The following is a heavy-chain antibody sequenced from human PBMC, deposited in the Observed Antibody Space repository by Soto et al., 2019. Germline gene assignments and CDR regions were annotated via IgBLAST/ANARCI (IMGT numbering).Heavy chain of an antibody. CDR3: AREDGGGPFDY. D-gene: IGHD2-15*01. CDR1: GFTFSAYA. CDR2: MSGTSADT. J-gene: IGHJ4*02. Sequence: DVHLLESGGGLVQPGGSLRLSCAASGFTFSAYAMHWVRQAPGQGLEWVSSMSGTSADTYYADSVKGRFTVSRDSSKDTLYLQLNSLRAEDTALYFCAREDGGGPFDYWGQGTLVIVSS. V-gene: IGHV3-23*01.